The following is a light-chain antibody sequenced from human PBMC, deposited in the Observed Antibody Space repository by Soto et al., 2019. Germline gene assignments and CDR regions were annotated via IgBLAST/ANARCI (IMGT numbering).Light chain of an antibody. Sequence: QSVLTQPPSVSGAPGQRVTISCTGSSSNIGAGYDVHWYQQLPGTAPKLLIYGDNNRPSGVPDRFSGSKSGNSASLAITGLQAEDEADYYCQSYESSLSAWVFGGGTKLTVL. CDR1: SSNIGAGYD. CDR3: QSYESSLSAWV. CDR2: GDN. V-gene: IGLV1-40*01. J-gene: IGLJ3*02.